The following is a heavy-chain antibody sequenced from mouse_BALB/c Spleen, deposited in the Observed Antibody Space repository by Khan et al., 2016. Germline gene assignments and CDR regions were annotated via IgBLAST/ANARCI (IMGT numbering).Heavy chain of an antibody. V-gene: IGHV10-1*02. Sequence: EVQLVESGGGLVQPKGSLKLSCAASVFTFKTYAMNWVRQAPGKGLEWIARIRSKSNNFATYYADSVKDRFTISRDDSQNMLSLQMNTLQTEDTAMYYCVRDAYYPYALDYWGQGTSVTVSS. CDR3: VRDAYYPYALDY. J-gene: IGHJ4*01. D-gene: IGHD1-1*01. CDR2: IRSKSNNFAT. CDR1: VFTFKTYA.